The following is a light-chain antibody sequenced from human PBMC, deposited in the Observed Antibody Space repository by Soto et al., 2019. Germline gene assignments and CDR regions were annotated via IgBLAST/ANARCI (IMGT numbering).Light chain of an antibody. J-gene: IGKJ5*01. CDR3: QQYGSSRG. Sequence: EIVLTQSPGTLSLSPGERATLSCRASQSVSSSYLAWYQQKPGQAPRLLIYGASSRATGIPDRFSGSGSGTDFTLTISRLEAEDFAVSYCQQYGSSRGFGQETLLEIK. CDR1: QSVSSSY. V-gene: IGKV3-20*01. CDR2: GAS.